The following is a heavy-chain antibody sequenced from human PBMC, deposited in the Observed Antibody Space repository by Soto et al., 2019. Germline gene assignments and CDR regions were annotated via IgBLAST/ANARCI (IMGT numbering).Heavy chain of an antibody. CDR2: IKHSGST. CDR3: AKGKHPDY. V-gene: IGHV4-34*01. J-gene: IGHJ4*02. CDR1: GGSFSAYY. Sequence: QVQLQQWGAGLLKPSETLSLTCAVYGGSFSAYYWSWIRQPPGKGLEWIGEIKHSGSTNYNPSLKSRVTISADTAKNQFSLKLRSVTAADTAVYYCAKGKHPDYWGQGTLVTVSS.